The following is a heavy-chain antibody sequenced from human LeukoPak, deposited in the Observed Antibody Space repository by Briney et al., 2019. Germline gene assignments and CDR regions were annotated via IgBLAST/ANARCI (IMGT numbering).Heavy chain of an antibody. J-gene: IGHJ4*02. V-gene: IGHV3-7*01. D-gene: IGHD3-3*01. Sequence: PGESLRLSCAASGFTFTNYWMSWVRQAPGKALEWVANIKQDGSEKYHVDSVKGRFTISRDNAKRSLYLQMNSLRAEDTAVYYCARGGGDFWSAYYCGYYFDYWGQGTLVTVSS. CDR2: IKQDGSEK. CDR3: ARGGGDFWSAYYCGYYFDY. CDR1: GFTFTNYW.